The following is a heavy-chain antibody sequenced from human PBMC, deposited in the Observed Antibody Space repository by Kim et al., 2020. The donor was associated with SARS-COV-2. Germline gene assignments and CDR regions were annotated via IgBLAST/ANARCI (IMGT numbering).Heavy chain of an antibody. J-gene: IGHJ4*02. V-gene: IGHV3-53*01. CDR3: AYSSWYAI. CDR2: GGST. D-gene: IGHD6-13*01. Sequence: GGSTYYADSVKGRFTISRDNSKNTLYRQMNSLRAEDTAVYYCAYSSWYAIWGQGTLVTVSS.